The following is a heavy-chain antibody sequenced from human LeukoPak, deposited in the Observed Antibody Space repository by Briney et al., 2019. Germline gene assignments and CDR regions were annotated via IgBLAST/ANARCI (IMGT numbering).Heavy chain of an antibody. CDR2: ISASGGST. CDR3: AKDSRNCSTTSCLPKPVDS. V-gene: IGHV3-23*01. J-gene: IGHJ4*02. D-gene: IGHD2-2*01. Sequence: GGSLRLSCAASGFTFSSYGMSWVRQAPGKGLEWVSVISASGGSTNYADSVKGRFTISRDNSKNTLYLQMSSLRAEDTAVYYCAKDSRNCSTTSCLPKPVDSWGQGTLGTVSS. CDR1: GFTFSSYG.